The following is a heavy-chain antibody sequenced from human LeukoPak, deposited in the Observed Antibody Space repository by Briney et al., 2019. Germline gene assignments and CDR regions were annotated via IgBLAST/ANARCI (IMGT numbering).Heavy chain of an antibody. Sequence: GRSLRLSCLASGFRFRDIAMPSVRQAPGRGLEWLAMISHDGSVNYYADSVRGQFTVSRDNSKSTLYLHMDGLRPDDTAVYFCARDRRSLGGTSLEHWGQGTLVTVSA. J-gene: IGHJ5*02. CDR1: GFRFRDIA. CDR3: ARDRRSLGGTSLEH. D-gene: IGHD2-15*01. CDR2: ISHDGSVN. V-gene: IGHV3-30*04.